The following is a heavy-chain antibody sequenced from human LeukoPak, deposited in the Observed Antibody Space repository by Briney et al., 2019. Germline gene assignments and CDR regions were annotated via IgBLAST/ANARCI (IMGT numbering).Heavy chain of an antibody. Sequence: PSETLSLTCAVYGGSFSGYYWSWLRQPPGKGLEWIGEINHSGSTNYNPSLKSRVTISVDTSENQFSLKLSSVTAADTAVYYCARDSNYGWFDPWGQGTLVTVSS. D-gene: IGHD4-11*01. CDR3: ARDSNYGWFDP. CDR2: INHSGST. J-gene: IGHJ5*02. CDR1: GGSFSGYY. V-gene: IGHV4-34*01.